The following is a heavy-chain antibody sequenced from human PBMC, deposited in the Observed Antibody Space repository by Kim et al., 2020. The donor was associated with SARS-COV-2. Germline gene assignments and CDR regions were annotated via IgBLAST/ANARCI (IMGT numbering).Heavy chain of an antibody. CDR3: ARGVGYDSSGYYPYFDY. CDR2: IGTAGDT. Sequence: GGSLRLSCAASGFTFSSYDMHWVRQATGKGLEWVSAIGTAGDTYYPGSVKGRFTISRENAKNSLYLQMNSLRAGDTAVYYCARGVGYDSSGYYPYFDYWGQATLVTVSS. V-gene: IGHV3-13*01. CDR1: GFTFSSYD. D-gene: IGHD3-22*01. J-gene: IGHJ4*02.